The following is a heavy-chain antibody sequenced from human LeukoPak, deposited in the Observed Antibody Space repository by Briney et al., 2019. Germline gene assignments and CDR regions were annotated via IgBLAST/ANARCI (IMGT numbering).Heavy chain of an antibody. CDR3: ARDSIVRGNINGYFQY. D-gene: IGHD3-10*01. CDR1: GYTFTNYG. CDR2: ISVYNGQT. Sequence: ASVKVSCKASGYTFTNYGFAWVRQAPGQGLEWMGWISVYNGQTTYAQSFQDRVTVTRDTSTRTVYLELRSLRSDDTAVYYCARDSIVRGNINGYFQYWGQGTLVTVSS. J-gene: IGHJ1*01. V-gene: IGHV1-18*01.